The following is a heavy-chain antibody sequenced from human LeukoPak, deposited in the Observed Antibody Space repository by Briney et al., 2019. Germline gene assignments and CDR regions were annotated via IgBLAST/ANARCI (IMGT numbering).Heavy chain of an antibody. J-gene: IGHJ4*02. CDR3: AKDVPTAYFDY. Sequence: GGSLRLSCAASGFTLSNYGMHWVRQAPGKGLEWVAFVRYDETTKFYADSVKGRFTISRDNSKTTLYLQMNSLRAEDTAVYYCAKDVPTAYFDYWGQGTLVTVSS. V-gene: IGHV3-30*02. D-gene: IGHD2-2*01. CDR1: GFTLSNYG. CDR2: VRYDETTK.